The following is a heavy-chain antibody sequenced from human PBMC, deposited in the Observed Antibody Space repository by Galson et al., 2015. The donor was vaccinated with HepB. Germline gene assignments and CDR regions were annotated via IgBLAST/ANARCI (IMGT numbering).Heavy chain of an antibody. D-gene: IGHD3-22*01. CDR1: GFMFSRSW. Sequence: SLRLSCAASGFMFSRSWMHWVRQAPGQGLVWVSRINGDGSSTTYADSVKGRFTISRDNAKNTLYLQMNSLRAEDAAVYYCARDSEQIDSSGYLLDSWGQGILVTVSS. CDR2: INGDGSST. V-gene: IGHV3-74*01. CDR3: ARDSEQIDSSGYLLDS. J-gene: IGHJ5*01.